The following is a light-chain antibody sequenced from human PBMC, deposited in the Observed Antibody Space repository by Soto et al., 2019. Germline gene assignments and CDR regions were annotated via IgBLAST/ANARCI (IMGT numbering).Light chain of an antibody. CDR2: GAS. CDR3: QQYNNWPRT. J-gene: IGKJ1*01. Sequence: EIVLTQSPGTLSLSPWERATLSSRASQSVSSNLAWYQQKPGQAPRLLIYGASTRATGIPARFSGSGSGTEFTLTISSLQSEDFAVYYCQQYNNWPRTFGQGTKVDIK. CDR1: QSVSSN. V-gene: IGKV3-15*01.